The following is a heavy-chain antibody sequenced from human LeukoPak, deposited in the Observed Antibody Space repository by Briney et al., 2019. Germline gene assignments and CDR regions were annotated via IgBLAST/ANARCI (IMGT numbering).Heavy chain of an antibody. Sequence: SVKVSCKASGGTFSSYTISWVRQAPGQGLEWMGRIIPILGIANYAQKFQGRVTITADKSTSTAYMELSSLRSEDTAVYYCAREYYYDSSGYDYWGQGTLVTVSS. CDR3: AREYYYDSSGYDY. CDR1: GGTFSSYT. D-gene: IGHD3-22*01. V-gene: IGHV1-69*04. CDR2: IIPILGIA. J-gene: IGHJ4*02.